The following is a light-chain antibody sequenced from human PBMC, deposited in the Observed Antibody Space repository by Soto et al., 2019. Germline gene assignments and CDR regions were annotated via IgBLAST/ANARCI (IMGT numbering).Light chain of an antibody. Sequence: DIQMTQSPSSLSASVGARVTITCRASQSIASFLNWYQHKPGKAPKLPIYAASSLQSGVPSRFSGSGSGTDFTLTISGLQPEDCATYYCQQTYSTQFTFGPGTKVDIK. CDR1: QSIASF. CDR3: QQTYSTQFT. J-gene: IGKJ3*01. CDR2: AAS. V-gene: IGKV1-39*01.